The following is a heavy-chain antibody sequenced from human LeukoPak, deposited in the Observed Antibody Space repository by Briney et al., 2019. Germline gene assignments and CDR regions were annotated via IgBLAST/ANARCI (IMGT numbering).Heavy chain of an antibody. V-gene: IGHV1-69*04. CDR3: ARVGCSGGSCYSVQNWFDP. J-gene: IGHJ5*02. Sequence: SVKVSCKASGGTFSSYAISWVRQAPGQGLEWMGKIIPILGIANYAQKFQGRVTITADKSTSTAYMELSSLRSEDTAVYYCARVGCSGGSCYSVQNWFDPWGQGTLVTVSS. CDR1: GGTFSSYA. D-gene: IGHD2-15*01. CDR2: IIPILGIA.